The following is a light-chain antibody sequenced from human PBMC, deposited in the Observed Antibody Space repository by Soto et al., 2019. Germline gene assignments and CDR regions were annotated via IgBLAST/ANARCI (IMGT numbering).Light chain of an antibody. J-gene: IGKJ4*01. CDR2: DAS. V-gene: IGKV3-11*01. CDR3: QQRSNWPPKLT. CDR1: QSVSSY. Sequence: EIVLTQSPATLSLSPGERATLSCRASQSVSSYLAWYQQKPGQAPRLLIYDASNRATGIPARFSGSGSGTDFTLTISSLEPEDFAVYYCQQRSNWPPKLTFGGGTKVELK.